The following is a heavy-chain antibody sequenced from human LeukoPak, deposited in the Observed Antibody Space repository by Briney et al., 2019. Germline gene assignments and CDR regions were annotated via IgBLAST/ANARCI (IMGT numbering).Heavy chain of an antibody. D-gene: IGHD2-15*01. CDR2: IYYSGST. V-gene: IGHV4-30-4*01. CDR3: ARVDVVGEYYFDY. J-gene: IGHJ4*02. Sequence: SETLSLTCTVSGGSLSSGDYYWGWICQPPGRGVEWVGYIYYSGSTYYNPSLKSRVTISVDTSKNQFSLKLSSVTAADTAVYYCARVDVVGEYYFDYWGQGTLVTVSS. CDR1: GGSLSSGDYY.